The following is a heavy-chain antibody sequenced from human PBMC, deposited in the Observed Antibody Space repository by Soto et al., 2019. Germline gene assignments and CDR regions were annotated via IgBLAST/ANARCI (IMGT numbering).Heavy chain of an antibody. CDR3: ARNWNDDDYYYYGMDV. Sequence: ASVKVSCKASGYTFTSYAMHWVRQAPGQRLEWMGWINAGNGNTKYSQKFQGRVTITRDTSASTAYMELSSLRSEDTAVYYCARNWNDDDYYYYGMDVWGQGTTVTVSS. J-gene: IGHJ6*02. CDR1: GYTFTSYA. CDR2: INAGNGNT. D-gene: IGHD1-1*01. V-gene: IGHV1-3*01.